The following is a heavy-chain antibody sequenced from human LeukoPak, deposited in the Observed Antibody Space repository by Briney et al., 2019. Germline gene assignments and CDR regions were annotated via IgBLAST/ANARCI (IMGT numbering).Heavy chain of an antibody. V-gene: IGHV4-39*01. CDR2: IYYSGST. Sequence: SETLSLTCTVSGGSISSSSYYWGWIRQPPGKGLEWIGSIYYSGSTYYNPSLKSRVTISVDTSKNQFSLKLSSVTAADTAVYYCARGVRDTINWNYEGYYYYGMDVWGQGTTVTVSS. D-gene: IGHD1-7*01. CDR3: ARGVRDTINWNYEGYYYYGMDV. CDR1: GGSISSSSYY. J-gene: IGHJ6*02.